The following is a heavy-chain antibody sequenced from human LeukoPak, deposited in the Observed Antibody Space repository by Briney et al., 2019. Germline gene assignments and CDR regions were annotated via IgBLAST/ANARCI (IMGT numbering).Heavy chain of an antibody. Sequence: ASETPSLTCTVSGGSISSYYWSWIRQPAGKGLEWIGRIYTSGSTNYNPSLKSRVTMSVDTSKNQFSLKLSSVTAADTAVYYCASGHCSGGSCYPWNDAFDIWGQGTMVTVSS. CDR1: GGSISSYY. CDR2: IYTSGST. CDR3: ASGHCSGGSCYPWNDAFDI. V-gene: IGHV4-4*07. J-gene: IGHJ3*02. D-gene: IGHD2-15*01.